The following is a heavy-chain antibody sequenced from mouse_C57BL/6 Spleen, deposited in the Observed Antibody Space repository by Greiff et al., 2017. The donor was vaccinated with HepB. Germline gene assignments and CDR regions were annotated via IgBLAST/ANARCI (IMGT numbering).Heavy chain of an antibody. CDR3: ARDQISYDYEALDY. J-gene: IGHJ2*01. Sequence: EVKLEESGGGLVKPGGSLKLSCAASGFTFSSYAMSWVRQTPEKRLEWVATISDGGSYTYYPDNVKGRFTISRDNAKNNLYLQMSHLKSEDTAMYYCARDQISYDYEALDYWGQGTTLTVSS. D-gene: IGHD2-4*01. CDR2: ISDGGSYT. CDR1: GFTFSSYA. V-gene: IGHV5-4*01.